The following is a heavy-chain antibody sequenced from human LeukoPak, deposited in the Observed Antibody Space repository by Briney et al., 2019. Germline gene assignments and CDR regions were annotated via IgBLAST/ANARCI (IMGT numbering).Heavy chain of an antibody. V-gene: IGHV3-48*03. CDR2: ISSSGSTI. D-gene: IGHD1-26*01. CDR3: AREAGGRYYYYYMDV. Sequence: GGSLRLSCAASGFTFSSYEMNWVRQAPGKGLEWVSYISSSGSTIYYADSVKGRFTISRDNAKNSLYLQMNSLRAEDTAVYYCAREAGGRYYYYYMDVWGKGTTVTISS. CDR1: GFTFSSYE. J-gene: IGHJ6*03.